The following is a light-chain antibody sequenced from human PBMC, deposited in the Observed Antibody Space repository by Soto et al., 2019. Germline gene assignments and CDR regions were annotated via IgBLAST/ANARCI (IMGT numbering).Light chain of an antibody. CDR2: AAS. CDR3: QQSYSTIT. Sequence: DIQMTQSPSSLSASVGDRVTITCRASQSLSSYLNWYQQKPGKAPKLLIYAASSLQSGVPSRFSGSGSGTDFTLTISSLQPEDFATYYCQQSYSTITFGGGTKVEIK. J-gene: IGKJ4*01. CDR1: QSLSSY. V-gene: IGKV1-39*01.